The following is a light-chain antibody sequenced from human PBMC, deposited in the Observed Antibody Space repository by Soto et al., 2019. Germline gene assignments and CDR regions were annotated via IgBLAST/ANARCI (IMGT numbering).Light chain of an antibody. CDR3: QQRSNWPLT. V-gene: IGKV3-15*01. CDR1: QSVSSN. CDR2: AAS. Sequence: EIVMTQSPATLSVSPGERATLSCRASQSVSSNLAWYHQKPGQAPRLLIYAASTRATGIPARFSGSGSGTEFTLTISSLEPEDFALYYCQQRSNWPLTFGGGTKVEIK. J-gene: IGKJ4*01.